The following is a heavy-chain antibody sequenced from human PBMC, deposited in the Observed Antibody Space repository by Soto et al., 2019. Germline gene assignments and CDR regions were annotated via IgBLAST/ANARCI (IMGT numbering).Heavy chain of an antibody. Sequence: PGESLKISCKGSGYSFTSYWIGWVRQMPGKGLEWMGIIYPGDSDTRYSPSFQGQVTISADKSISTAYLQWSSLKASDTAMYYCARHDVGYSGYDLSPDYYYGMDVWGQGTTVTVSS. D-gene: IGHD5-12*01. V-gene: IGHV5-51*01. J-gene: IGHJ6*02. CDR2: IYPGDSDT. CDR3: ARHDVGYSGYDLSPDYYYGMDV. CDR1: GYSFTSYW.